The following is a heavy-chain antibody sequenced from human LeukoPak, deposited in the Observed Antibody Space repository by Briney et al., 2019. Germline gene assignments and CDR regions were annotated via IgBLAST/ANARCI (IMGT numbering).Heavy chain of an antibody. CDR3: ARERYDTSGYYFRYYYYGMDV. CDR2: INHSGST. Sequence: PPETLSLTCAVYGGSFSGYYWSWIRQPPGKGLEWIGEINHSGSTNYNPSLKSRVTISVDTSKNQFSLKLSSVTAADTAVYYCARERYDTSGYYFRYYYYGMDVWGQGTTVTVSS. J-gene: IGHJ6*02. CDR1: GGSFSGYY. V-gene: IGHV4-34*01. D-gene: IGHD3-22*01.